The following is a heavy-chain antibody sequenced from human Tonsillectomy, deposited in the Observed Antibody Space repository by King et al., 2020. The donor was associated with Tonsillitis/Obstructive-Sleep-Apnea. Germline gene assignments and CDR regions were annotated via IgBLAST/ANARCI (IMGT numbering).Heavy chain of an antibody. CDR3: ARDLSYCSGGSCYDRFDY. J-gene: IGHJ4*02. D-gene: IGHD2-15*01. CDR2: IKRDGSEK. Sequence: QLVQSGGGLVQPGGSLRLSCAGSGFTFTTYWMTWVRQAPGKGLEWVANIKRDGSEKNYVDSVKGRFTISRDNAKNSLYLQMNSLRAEDTAVYYCARDLSYCSGGSCYDRFDYWGQGTLVTVSS. CDR1: GFTFTTYW. V-gene: IGHV3-7*01.